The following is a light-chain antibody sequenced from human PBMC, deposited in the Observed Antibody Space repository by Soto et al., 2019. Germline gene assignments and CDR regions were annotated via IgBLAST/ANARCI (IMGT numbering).Light chain of an antibody. CDR1: QSVSSSY. Sequence: EIVLTQSPGTLSLSPGERATLSCRASQSVSSSYLAWYQQKPGQAPRLLIYGASSRATGIPDRFSGSGSGTDITLTISRLEPEEFAVYYFQQYGCSPRTFGQGTKVEIK. CDR2: GAS. V-gene: IGKV3-20*01. J-gene: IGKJ1*01. CDR3: QQYGCSPRT.